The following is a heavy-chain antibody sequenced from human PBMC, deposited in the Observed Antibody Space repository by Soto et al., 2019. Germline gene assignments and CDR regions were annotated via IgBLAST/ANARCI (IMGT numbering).Heavy chain of an antibody. CDR3: AGGDLPLADY. J-gene: IGHJ4*02. CDR2: INAGNGNT. CDR1: GYTFTSYA. Sequence: QVQLVQSGAEEKKPGASVKVSCKASGYTFTSYAMHWVRQAPGQRLEWMGWINAGNGNTKYSQKFQGRVTITRDTTASTANMELSSLGSEDTAGNYCAGGDLPLADYWGQGTLVTVSS. V-gene: IGHV1-3*05. D-gene: IGHD3-16*01.